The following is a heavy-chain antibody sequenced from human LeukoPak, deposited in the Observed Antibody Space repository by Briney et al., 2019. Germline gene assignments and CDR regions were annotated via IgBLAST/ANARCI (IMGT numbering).Heavy chain of an antibody. J-gene: IGHJ4*02. CDR2: IKQDGSEK. Sequence: GGSLRLSCAASGFTFSDYYMSWVRQAPGKGLEWVANIKQDGSEKYYVDSVKGRFTISRDNAKNSLYLQMNSLRAEDTAVYYCARDLAYYDFGYFDYWGQGTLVTVSS. V-gene: IGHV3-7*01. CDR3: ARDLAYYDFGYFDY. D-gene: IGHD3-3*01. CDR1: GFTFSDYY.